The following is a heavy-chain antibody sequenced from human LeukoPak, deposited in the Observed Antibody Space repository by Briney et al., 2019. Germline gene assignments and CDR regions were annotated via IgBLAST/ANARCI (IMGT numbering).Heavy chain of an antibody. CDR2: ISTSSSTI. Sequence: TLGCLRLSPAVSGFTSSRYSMNWVRQAPGHGLEWVSYISTSSSTIYYADSVKGRFTISRDTAKNSLYLQMNSLRDEDTAVYYCARDGSGSYYKNYYGMDVWGQGTTVTVSS. CDR1: GFTSSRYS. V-gene: IGHV3-48*02. CDR3: ARDGSGSYYKNYYGMDV. D-gene: IGHD3-10*01. J-gene: IGHJ6*02.